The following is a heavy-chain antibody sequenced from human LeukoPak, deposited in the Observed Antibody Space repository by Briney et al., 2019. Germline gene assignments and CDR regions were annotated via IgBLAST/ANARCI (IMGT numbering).Heavy chain of an antibody. D-gene: IGHD2-15*01. V-gene: IGHV3-64*01. Sequence: GGSLRLSCAASGFTFSSYSMHWVRQAPGKGLEYVSAISSNGGNTYYASSVKGRFTISRDNSKNTLYLQMGSLRAEDMAVYYCARVAARVSLDYWGQGTLVTVSS. J-gene: IGHJ4*02. CDR3: ARVAARVSLDY. CDR2: ISSNGGNT. CDR1: GFTFSSYS.